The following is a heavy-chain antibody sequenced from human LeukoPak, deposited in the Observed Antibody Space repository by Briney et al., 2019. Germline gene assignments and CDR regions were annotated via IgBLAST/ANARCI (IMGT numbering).Heavy chain of an antibody. CDR1: GGSISSYY. CDR3: AREAGYYYDSSGYYAL. J-gene: IGHJ4*02. CDR2: IYYSGST. D-gene: IGHD3-22*01. Sequence: SETLSLTCTVSGGSISSYYWGWIRQPPGKGLEWIGYIYYSGSTNYNPSLKSRVTISVDTSKNQFSLKLSSVTAADTAVYYCAREAGYYYDSSGYYALWGQGTLVTVSS. V-gene: IGHV4-59*01.